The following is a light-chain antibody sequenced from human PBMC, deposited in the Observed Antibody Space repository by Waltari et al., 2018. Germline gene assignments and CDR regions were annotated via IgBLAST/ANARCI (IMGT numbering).Light chain of an antibody. CDR2: YKSNSDK. V-gene: IGLV5-45*02. CDR1: SGNNVGTYR. CDR3: MIWHSSAVV. J-gene: IGLJ2*01. Sequence: QAVLTQPSSLPESPGASASLPCTFRSGNNVGTYRIYWYPHKPGSPPQYLLRYKSNSDKQQGFGVPRRFSGSKAASAKAGILLISRLQSEDEADYYRMIWHSSAVVFGGGTKLTVL.